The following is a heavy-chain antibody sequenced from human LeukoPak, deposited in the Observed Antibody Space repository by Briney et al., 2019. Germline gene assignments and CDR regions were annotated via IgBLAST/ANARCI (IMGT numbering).Heavy chain of an antibody. D-gene: IGHD5-18*01. Sequence: GGSLRLSCAASGFTFSTYNMNWVRQAPGKGLEWVSYISSSSTTIYYADSVKGRFTISRDNAKNSLYLQMNSLRAEDTAVYFCARDQRGGYNYDYGPYYFDYWGQGTLVTVSS. J-gene: IGHJ4*02. CDR2: ISSSSTTI. CDR1: GFTFSTYN. V-gene: IGHV3-48*04. CDR3: ARDQRGGYNYDYGPYYFDY.